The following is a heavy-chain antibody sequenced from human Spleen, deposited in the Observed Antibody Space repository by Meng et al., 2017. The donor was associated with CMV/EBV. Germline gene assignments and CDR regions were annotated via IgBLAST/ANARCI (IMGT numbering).Heavy chain of an antibody. CDR2: ISSSGNTI. V-gene: IGHV3-11*01. CDR1: TFSDYS. D-gene: IGHD3-3*01. J-gene: IGHJ5*02. CDR3: ARDAYYDFWSGLGWGFDP. Sequence: TFSDYSMSWSRQAPGKGLEWVSYISSSGNTIYYADSVKGRFTISRDNAKNSLYVQMNSLRAEDTAVYYCARDAYYDFWSGLGWGFDPWGQGTLVTVSS.